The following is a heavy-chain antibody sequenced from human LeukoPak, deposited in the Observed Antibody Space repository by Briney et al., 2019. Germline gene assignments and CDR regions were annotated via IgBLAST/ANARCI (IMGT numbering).Heavy chain of an antibody. Sequence: SETLSLTCAVSGGSISSSNWWSWVRQPPGKGLEWIGEIYHSGSTNYNPSLKSRVTISVDKSKSQFSLKLSSVTAADTAVYYCARDLRDCSGGSCYGGGMDVWGKGTTVTVSS. CDR2: IYHSGST. D-gene: IGHD2-15*01. J-gene: IGHJ6*04. CDR1: GGSISSSNW. V-gene: IGHV4-4*02. CDR3: ARDLRDCSGGSCYGGGMDV.